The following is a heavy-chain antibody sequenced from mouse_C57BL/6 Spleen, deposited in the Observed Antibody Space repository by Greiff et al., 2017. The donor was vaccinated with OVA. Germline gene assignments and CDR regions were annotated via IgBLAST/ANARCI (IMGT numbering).Heavy chain of an antibody. Sequence: VQLQQSGPELVKPGASVKISCKASGYAFSSSWMNWVKQRPGKGLEWIGRIYPGDGGTNYNGKFKGKATLTADKSSSTAYMQLSSLASVDSAVYLCARSGIYYGYSGDDYYAMDYWGQGTSVTVSS. J-gene: IGHJ4*01. D-gene: IGHD2-2*01. CDR3: ARSGIYYGYSGDDYYAMDY. V-gene: IGHV1-82*01. CDR2: IYPGDGGT. CDR1: GYAFSSSW.